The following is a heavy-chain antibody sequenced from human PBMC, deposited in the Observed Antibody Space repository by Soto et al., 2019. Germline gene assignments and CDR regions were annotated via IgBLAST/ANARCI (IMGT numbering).Heavy chain of an antibody. J-gene: IGHJ4*02. CDR3: ASLAPYYYDSSGYYPGVYFDY. CDR2: IIPIFGTA. CDR1: VGTFSGYA. V-gene: IGHV1-69*13. Sequence: SVKVSCKASVGTFSGYAISWVRQAPGQGLEWMGGIIPIFGTANYAQKFQGRATITADESTSTAYMELSSLRSGDTAVYYCASLAPYYYDSSGYYPGVYFDYWGQGPLVTVSS. D-gene: IGHD3-22*01.